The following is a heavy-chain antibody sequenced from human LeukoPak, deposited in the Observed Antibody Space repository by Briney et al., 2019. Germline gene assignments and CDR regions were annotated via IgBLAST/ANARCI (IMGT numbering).Heavy chain of an antibody. CDR1: VFTFSSYC. J-gene: IGHJ4*02. CDR3: AKDPQAAAVAGPDY. CDR2: ISYDGSNK. D-gene: IGHD6-19*01. Sequence: GGSLRLSCAASVFTFSSYCMHWVRQAPGKGLEWLAVISYDGSNKYYADSVKGRFTISRDNSKNTLYLQMNSLRAEDTAVYYCAKDPQAAAVAGPDYWGQGTLVTVSS. V-gene: IGHV3-30*18.